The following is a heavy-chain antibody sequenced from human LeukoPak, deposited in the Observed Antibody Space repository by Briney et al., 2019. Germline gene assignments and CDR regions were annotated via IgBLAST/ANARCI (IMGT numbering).Heavy chain of an antibody. Sequence: GGSLRLSCAASGFTFSSYAMSWVRQAPGKGLEWVSAISGSGGSTYYADSVKGRFTISRDNSKNTLYLQMNSLRAEDTAVYYCAKGPVVRGVINTLYFDYWGQGTLVTVSS. D-gene: IGHD3-10*01. CDR1: GFTFSSYA. CDR3: AKGPVVRGVINTLYFDY. V-gene: IGHV3-23*01. J-gene: IGHJ4*02. CDR2: ISGSGGST.